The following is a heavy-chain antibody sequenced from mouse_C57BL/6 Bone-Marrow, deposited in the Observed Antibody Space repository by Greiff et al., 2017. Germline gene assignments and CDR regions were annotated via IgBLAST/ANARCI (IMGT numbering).Heavy chain of an antibody. J-gene: IGHJ3*01. CDR2: IYPGSGST. Sequence: QVQLQQSGAELVRPGASVKLSCKASGYTFTDYYINWVKQRPGQGLEWIARIYPGSGSTNYNEKFKGKATLTAETSSSTDYMQLSSLTSEDSAVYYCARGDGIYFYGFADWGQGTLVTVSA. CDR1: GYTFTDYY. V-gene: IGHV1-76*01. D-gene: IGHD2-1*01. CDR3: ARGDGIYFYGFAD.